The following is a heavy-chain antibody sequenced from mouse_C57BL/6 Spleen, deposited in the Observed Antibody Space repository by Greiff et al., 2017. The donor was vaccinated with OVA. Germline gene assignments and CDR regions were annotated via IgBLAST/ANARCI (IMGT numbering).Heavy chain of an antibody. V-gene: IGHV2-2*01. D-gene: IGHD2-3*01. CDR2: IWSGGST. CDR1: GFSLTSDG. Sequence: VQLQQSGPGLVQPSPSLSITCTVSGFSLTSDGVHWVRQSPGKGLEWLGGIWSGGSTDYNAAFISRLSISKNNSKSQFFFKMNRLQADDTAIYYCARTANGSYDGYFAYWGQGTLVTVSA. CDR3: ARTANGSYDGYFAY. J-gene: IGHJ3*01.